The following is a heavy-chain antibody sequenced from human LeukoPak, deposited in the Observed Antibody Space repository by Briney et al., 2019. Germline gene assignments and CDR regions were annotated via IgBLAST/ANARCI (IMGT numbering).Heavy chain of an antibody. J-gene: IGHJ4*02. CDR3: ARDLGYSSG. CDR1: GFTFSSSA. CDR2: ISYDGNNK. V-gene: IGHV3-30-3*01. Sequence: GGSLRLSCAAPGFTFSSSAMHRVREAPGAGLEWVAVISYDGNNKYYADSVKGRFTISRDNSKNTLYLQMNSLRAEDTAVYYCARDLGYSSGWGQGTLVTVSS. D-gene: IGHD6-19*01.